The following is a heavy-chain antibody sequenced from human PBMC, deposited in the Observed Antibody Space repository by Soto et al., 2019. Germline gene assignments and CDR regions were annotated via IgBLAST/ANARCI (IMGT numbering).Heavy chain of an antibody. J-gene: IGHJ4*02. CDR1: GDSVSSNSAA. V-gene: IGHV6-1*01. D-gene: IGHD5-18*01. CDR3: ARDRGYSYPNDY. CDR2: TYYRSKWYN. Sequence: SLTLSLPCAISGDSVSSNSAALNLIMQSPSRGLEWLGRTYYRSKWYNDYAVSVKSRITINPDTSKNQFSLQLNSVTPEDTAVYYCARDRGYSYPNDYWGQGTLVTVSS.